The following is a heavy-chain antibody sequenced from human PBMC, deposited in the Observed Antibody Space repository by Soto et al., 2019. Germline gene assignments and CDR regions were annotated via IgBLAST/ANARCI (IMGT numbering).Heavy chain of an antibody. CDR1: GGSFSGYY. V-gene: IGHV4-34*01. Sequence: PSETLSLTCAVSGGSFSGYYWSWIRQPPGKGLEWIGESNHSGSTNYNPSLKSRVTISVDTSKNQFSLKLSSVTAADTAVYYCARGTTDIVVVVAAPYYFDYWGQGTLVTVSS. D-gene: IGHD2-15*01. CDR2: SNHSGST. J-gene: IGHJ4*02. CDR3: ARGTTDIVVVVAAPYYFDY.